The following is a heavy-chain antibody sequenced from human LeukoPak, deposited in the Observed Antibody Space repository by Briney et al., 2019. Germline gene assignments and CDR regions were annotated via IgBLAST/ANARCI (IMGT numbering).Heavy chain of an antibody. V-gene: IGHV4-39*01. D-gene: IGHD5-24*01. CDR1: GGSIGSSSYC. CDR2: ICYSGST. Sequence: SETLSLTCSVSGGSIGSSSYCWGWIRQPPGKGLEWIGTICYSGSTFYNPSLKSRVTLSVDTSKNQFSLKLSSVTAADTAVYYCARTENYIPEDCFDPWGQGTLVTVPS. CDR3: ARTENYIPEDCFDP. J-gene: IGHJ5*02.